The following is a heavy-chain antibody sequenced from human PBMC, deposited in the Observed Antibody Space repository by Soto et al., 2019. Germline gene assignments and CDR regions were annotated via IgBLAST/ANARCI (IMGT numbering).Heavy chain of an antibody. J-gene: IGHJ4*02. CDR1: GFTFSSYE. CDR2: ISSGGTTI. V-gene: IGHV3-48*03. CDR3: VRDGLDYYDTERLYFDN. D-gene: IGHD3-22*01. Sequence: GGSLRLSCAASGFTFSSYEMNWVRQAPGKGLEWVSYISSGGTTIYYADSVKGRFTISRDNANNSLYLQMNSLRAEDTATYYCVRDGLDYYDTERLYFDNWGQGTLVTVSS.